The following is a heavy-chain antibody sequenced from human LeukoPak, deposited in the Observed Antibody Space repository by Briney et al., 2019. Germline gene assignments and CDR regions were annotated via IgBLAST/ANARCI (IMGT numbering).Heavy chain of an antibody. CDR1: GDSISSSY. CDR2: IYYTGST. CDR3: AQGSSNWANFDY. D-gene: IGHD4-11*01. J-gene: IGHJ4*02. Sequence: SETLSLTCTVSGDSISSSYWSWIRQPPGTGLEWIGFIYYTGSTNYNPSLKSRVTISVDTSKSQFSLKLSSVTAADTAVYYCAQGSSNWANFDYWGQGTLVTVSS. V-gene: IGHV4-59*01.